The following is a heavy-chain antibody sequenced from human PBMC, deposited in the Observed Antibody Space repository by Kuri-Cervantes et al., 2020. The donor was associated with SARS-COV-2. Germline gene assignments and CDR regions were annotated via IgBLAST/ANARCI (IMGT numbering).Heavy chain of an antibody. Sequence: SETLSLTCKVSGGSINDGDYYWTWIRQPPGKALEWIGFIYYSGSTHYSPSLKSRVTISLDTSRNQVSLRLTSATAADTAVYYCGQVSWIQLWRRYSDSWGQGTLVTVSS. CDR3: GQVSWIQLWRRYSDS. D-gene: IGHD5-18*01. CDR2: IYYSGST. CDR1: GGSINDGDYY. V-gene: IGHV4-30-4*08. J-gene: IGHJ4*02.